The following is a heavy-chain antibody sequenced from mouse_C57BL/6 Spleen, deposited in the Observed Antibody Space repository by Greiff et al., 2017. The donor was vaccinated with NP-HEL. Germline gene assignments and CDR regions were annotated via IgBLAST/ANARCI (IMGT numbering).Heavy chain of an antibody. V-gene: IGHV5-4*01. D-gene: IGHD2-4*01. CDR3: ARDYYDYDGDFLYAMDY. J-gene: IGHJ4*01. CDR2: ISDGGSYT. Sequence: EVQGVESGGGLVKPGGSLKLSCAASGFTFSSYAMSWVRQTPEKRLEWVATISDGGSYTYYPDNVKGRFTISRDNAKNNLYLQMSHLKSEDTAMYYCARDYYDYDGDFLYAMDYWGQGTSVTVSS. CDR1: GFTFSSYA.